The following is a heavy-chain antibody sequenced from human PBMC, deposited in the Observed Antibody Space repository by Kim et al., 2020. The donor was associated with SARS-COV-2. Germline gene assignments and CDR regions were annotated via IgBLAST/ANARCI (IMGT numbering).Heavy chain of an antibody. CDR1: GFTFNYYT. J-gene: IGHJ3*01. Sequence: GGSLRLSCAASGFTFNYYTMHWVRQAPGKGLEWVALISYDGSKKYYADSVKGRFTIYRDNSKNTLSLQLNSLRAEDTGVYYCAREGIVGATGAFHFWGQG. V-gene: IGHV3-30-3*01. CDR3: AREGIVGATGAFHF. D-gene: IGHD1-26*01. CDR2: ISYDGSKK.